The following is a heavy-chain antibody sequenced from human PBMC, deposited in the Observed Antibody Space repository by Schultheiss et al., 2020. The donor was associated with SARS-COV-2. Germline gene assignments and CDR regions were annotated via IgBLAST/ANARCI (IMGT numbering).Heavy chain of an antibody. V-gene: IGHV3-48*01. CDR3: ARDESGGLGDWFDP. CDR1: GFTFSSYA. Sequence: GGSLRLSCAASGFTFSSYAMSWVRQAPGKGLEWVSYISSSGSTIYYADSVKGRFTISRDKAKNSLYLQMNSLRAEDTAVYYCARDESGGLGDWFDPWGQGTLVTVSS. J-gene: IGHJ5*02. D-gene: IGHD2-15*01. CDR2: ISSSGSTI.